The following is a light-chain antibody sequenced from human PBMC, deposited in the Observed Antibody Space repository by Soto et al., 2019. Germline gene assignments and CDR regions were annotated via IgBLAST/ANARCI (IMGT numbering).Light chain of an antibody. CDR3: QQYYSTPHT. CDR2: WAS. J-gene: IGKJ2*01. V-gene: IGKV4-1*01. Sequence: DIVMTQSPDSLAVSLGERATINCKSSQSVLYSSNNKNYLAWYQQKPGQPPKLLIYWASTRESGVPDRFSGSGSGTDFTLHISRLQAEDVAVYYCQQYYSTPHTFGQGTKLEIK. CDR1: QSVLYSSNNKNY.